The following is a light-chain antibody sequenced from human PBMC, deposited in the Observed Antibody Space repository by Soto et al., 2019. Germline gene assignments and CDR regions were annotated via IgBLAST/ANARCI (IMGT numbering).Light chain of an antibody. V-gene: IGKV1-5*01. J-gene: IGKJ2*01. CDR3: QQYHAYQT. CDR2: HAS. CDR1: RNVNDC. Sequence: DMQMTQSPSTVSASVGDSVSITCRASRNVNDCLAWYQQKPGRAPRLLIYHASTLETGVPTKFRGSASGTEYTLTISGLQPDDFATYYCQQYHAYQTFGQGTKLEIK.